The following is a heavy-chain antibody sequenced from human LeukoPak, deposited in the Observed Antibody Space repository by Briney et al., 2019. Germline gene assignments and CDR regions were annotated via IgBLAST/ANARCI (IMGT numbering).Heavy chain of an antibody. D-gene: IGHD3-10*01. CDR3: ASRASGYYYGSGSSPVDY. Sequence: SVKVSCKASGGTFSSYAISWVRQAPGQGLEWMGRIIPILGIANYAQKFQGRVTITADKSTSTAYMELSSLRSEDTAVYYCASRASGYYYGSGSSPVDYWGQGTLVTVSS. CDR2: IIPILGIA. CDR1: GGTFSSYA. V-gene: IGHV1-69*04. J-gene: IGHJ4*02.